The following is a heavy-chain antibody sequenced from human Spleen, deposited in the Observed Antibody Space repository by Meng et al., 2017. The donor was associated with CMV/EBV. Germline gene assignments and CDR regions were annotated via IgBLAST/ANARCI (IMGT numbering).Heavy chain of an antibody. D-gene: IGHD2-2*01. CDR2: IIPILGIA. CDR1: GGTFSSYT. Sequence: SVKVSCKASGGTFSSYTISWVRQAPGQGLEWMGRIIPILGIANYAQKFQGRVTITADKSTGTAYMELSSLRSEDTAVYYCAREPLYCSSTSCSYYGMDVWGQGTTVTVSS. V-gene: IGHV1-69*04. J-gene: IGHJ6*02. CDR3: AREPLYCSSTSCSYYGMDV.